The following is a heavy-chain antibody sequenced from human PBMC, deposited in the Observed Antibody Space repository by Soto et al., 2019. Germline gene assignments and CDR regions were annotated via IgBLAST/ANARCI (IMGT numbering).Heavy chain of an antibody. CDR1: GGSISSSY. CDR3: ARWSSWVAARPTYYFDY. D-gene: IGHD6-6*01. V-gene: IGHV4-59*01. Sequence: SETLSLTCTVSGGSISSSYLSWIRQPPGKGLEWIGYIYYSGSTNYNPSLKSRVTISVDTSKNQFSLKLSSVTAADTAVYYCARWSSWVAARPTYYFDYWGQGTLVTVSS. CDR2: IYYSGST. J-gene: IGHJ4*02.